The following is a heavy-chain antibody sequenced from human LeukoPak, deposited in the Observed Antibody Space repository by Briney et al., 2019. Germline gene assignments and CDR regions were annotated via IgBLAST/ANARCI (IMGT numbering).Heavy chain of an antibody. D-gene: IGHD1-26*01. Sequence: GGALRLSCAASGFTFSGYSVHWGRQAPGKGLEGGAVISYEGSNKYYAYSVKGRFTISRDNSKNTLNLQMNSLRAEDTAVYYCARDDGVGATPLDYWGQGTLVTVSS. J-gene: IGHJ4*02. CDR1: GFTFSGYS. CDR3: ARDDGVGATPLDY. CDR2: ISYEGSNK. V-gene: IGHV3-30*04.